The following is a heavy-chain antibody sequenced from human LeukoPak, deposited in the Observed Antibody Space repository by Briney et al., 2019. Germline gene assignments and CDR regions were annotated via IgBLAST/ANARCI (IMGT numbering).Heavy chain of an antibody. J-gene: IGHJ4*02. D-gene: IGHD1-26*01. CDR2: ISSSGRTI. Sequence: GGSLRLSCAASGFTFSSYEMNWVRQAPGKGLEWVAYISSSGRTIYYADSVKGRFTISRDNAKNSLYLQMNSLRAEDTAVYNCARGRSYYSFDYWGQGTLVTVSS. CDR3: ARGRSYYSFDY. CDR1: GFTFSSYE. V-gene: IGHV3-48*03.